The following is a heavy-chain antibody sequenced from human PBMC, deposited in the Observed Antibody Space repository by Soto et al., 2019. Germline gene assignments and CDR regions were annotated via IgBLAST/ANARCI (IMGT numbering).Heavy chain of an antibody. CDR2: IYYSGST. Sequence: SETLSLTCTVSGGSISSGCYYWSWIRQHPGKGLEWIGYIYYSGSTYYNPSLKSRVTISVDTSKNQFSLKLSSVTAADTAVYYCARAGGTLRYFDWLSDPFDYWGQGTLVTVSS. D-gene: IGHD3-9*01. CDR1: GGSISSGCYY. CDR3: ARAGGTLRYFDWLSDPFDY. J-gene: IGHJ4*02. V-gene: IGHV4-31*03.